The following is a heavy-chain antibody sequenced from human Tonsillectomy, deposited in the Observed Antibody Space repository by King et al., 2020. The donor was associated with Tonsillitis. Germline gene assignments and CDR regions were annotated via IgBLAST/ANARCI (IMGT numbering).Heavy chain of an antibody. J-gene: IGHJ4*02. CDR2: IDQDGSEK. D-gene: IGHD3-3*01. V-gene: IGHV3-7*01. CDR3: TTFWSAFFDY. Sequence: VQLVESGGGLVQPGGSLRLSCAASGFTFSNYWMSWVRQAPGKGLEWVANIDQDGSEKFYVDSVKGRFTISRDKTKKSLYLQMNSLRAEDTAVYFCTTFWSAFFDYWGQGTLVT. CDR1: GFTFSNYW.